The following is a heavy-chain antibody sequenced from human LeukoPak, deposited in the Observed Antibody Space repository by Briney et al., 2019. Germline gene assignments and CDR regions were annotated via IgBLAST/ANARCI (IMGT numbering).Heavy chain of an antibody. Sequence: ASVKVSCKASGYTFTGYGISWVRQAPGQGLEWMGWISAYNGNTNYAQKLQGRVTMTTDTSTSTAYMELRSLRSDDTAVYYCARDLQRNYYYYMDVWGKGTTVTVSS. V-gene: IGHV1-18*01. J-gene: IGHJ6*03. CDR3: ARDLQRNYYYYMDV. CDR1: GYTFTGYG. CDR2: ISAYNGNT.